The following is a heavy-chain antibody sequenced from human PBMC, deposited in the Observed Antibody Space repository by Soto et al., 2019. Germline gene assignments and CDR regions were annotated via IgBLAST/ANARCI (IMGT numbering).Heavy chain of an antibody. D-gene: IGHD1-26*01. V-gene: IGHV1-3*01. CDR3: ARDVGGMDV. Sequence: HWVRQAPGQRLEWMGWINAGNGNTKYSQKFQGRVTITRDTSASTAYMELSSLRSEDTAVYYCARDVGGMDVWGQGTTVTVS. CDR2: INAGNGNT. J-gene: IGHJ6*02.